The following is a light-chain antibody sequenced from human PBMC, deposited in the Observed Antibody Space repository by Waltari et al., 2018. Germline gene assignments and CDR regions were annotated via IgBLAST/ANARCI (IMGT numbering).Light chain of an antibody. CDR1: QGISTS. CDR3: QQADSFPLT. J-gene: IGKJ4*02. CDR2: DAS. Sequence: DIQMTQSPSSVSASVGDRVPITCRASQGISTSLAWYQQKPGKAPNLLIYDASNLQSWVPSRVSGSGSGTVFILTISGLQPEDLGTYDCQQADSFPLTFGGGTKVEIK. V-gene: IGKV1-12*01.